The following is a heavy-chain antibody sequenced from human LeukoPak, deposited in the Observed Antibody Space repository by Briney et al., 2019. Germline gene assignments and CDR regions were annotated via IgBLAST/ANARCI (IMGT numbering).Heavy chain of an antibody. J-gene: IGHJ4*02. CDR2: INPSGGST. Sequence: ASVKVSCKASGYTFTSYYMHWVRQAPGQGLEWMGLINPSGGSTSYAQKFQGRVTMTRDTSTNTVYMELSSLRSEDTAVYYCATGLRWYCSSTSCLLDYWGQGTLVTVSS. CDR3: ATGLRWYCSSTSCLLDY. D-gene: IGHD2-2*01. V-gene: IGHV1-46*01. CDR1: GYTFTSYY.